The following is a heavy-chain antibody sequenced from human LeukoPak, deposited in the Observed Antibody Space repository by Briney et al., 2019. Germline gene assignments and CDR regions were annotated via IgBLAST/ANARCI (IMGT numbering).Heavy chain of an antibody. CDR1: SYSISSGYY. CDR3: VRDSGVYYYGSGKHWFDP. V-gene: IGHV4-38-2*02. J-gene: IGHJ5*02. D-gene: IGHD3-10*01. Sequence: PSETMSLTCAVSSYSISSGYYWGWIRQPPGKGLEWIGSIYQSGSTSYNPSLKSRVTTSLDTSKNQISLKLSSMTAADTAVYYCVRDSGVYYYGSGKHWFDPWGQGTLVTVSS. CDR2: IYQSGST.